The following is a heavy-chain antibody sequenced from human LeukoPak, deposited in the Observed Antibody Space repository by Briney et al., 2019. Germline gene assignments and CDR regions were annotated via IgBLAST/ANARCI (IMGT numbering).Heavy chain of an antibody. V-gene: IGHV1-18*01. CDR1: GYTFTSYG. CDR3: ARSNYYDSSGYYTY. Sequence: GASVKASCKASGYTFTSYGISWVRQAPRQGLEWMGWISAYNGNTNYAQKLQGRVTMTTDTSTSTAYMELRSLRSDDTAVYYCARSNYYDSSGYYTYWGQGTLVTVSS. D-gene: IGHD3-22*01. CDR2: ISAYNGNT. J-gene: IGHJ4*02.